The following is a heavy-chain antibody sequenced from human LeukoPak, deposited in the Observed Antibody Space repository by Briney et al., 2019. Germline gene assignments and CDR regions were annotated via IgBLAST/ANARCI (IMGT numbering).Heavy chain of an antibody. Sequence: GKSLRLSCVASGFTFSSYGMHWVRQAPGKGMEWVAVISSDGSSKYYTDSVKGRVTIARDNSKNTLYLQMNSLRAEDTAVYYCAKPPEYCSSTSCYFYWGQGTLVTVSS. D-gene: IGHD2-2*01. CDR3: AKPPEYCSSTSCYFY. CDR1: GFTFSSYG. V-gene: IGHV3-30*18. J-gene: IGHJ4*02. CDR2: ISSDGSSK.